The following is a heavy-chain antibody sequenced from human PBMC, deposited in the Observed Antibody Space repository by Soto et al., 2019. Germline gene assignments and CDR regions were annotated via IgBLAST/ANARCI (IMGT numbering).Heavy chain of an antibody. Sequence: EVQLVESGGGLVQPGRSLRLSCAASGFTFDDYAMHWVRQAPGEGLEWVSGISWNSGSIGYADSVKGRFTISRDNAKNSLYLQMNSLRAEDTALYYCAKGAQMDIVVVVAANWGQGTLVTVSS. CDR2: ISWNSGSI. CDR1: GFTFDDYA. D-gene: IGHD2-15*01. V-gene: IGHV3-9*01. J-gene: IGHJ4*02. CDR3: AKGAQMDIVVVVAAN.